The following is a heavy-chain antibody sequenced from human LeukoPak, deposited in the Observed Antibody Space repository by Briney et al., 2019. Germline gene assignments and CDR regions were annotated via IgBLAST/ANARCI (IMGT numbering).Heavy chain of an antibody. Sequence: SVKVSCKASGGTFTSYGISWVRQAPGQGLEWMGGIIPMFGTTKYAQKFQGRVTITADQSTRTAYMEMSSLRSEDTALYYCSTVGSSASEPYDCWGQGTLVTVSS. V-gene: IGHV1-69*01. J-gene: IGHJ4*02. CDR3: STVGSSASEPYDC. CDR1: GGTFTSYG. D-gene: IGHD2-2*01. CDR2: IIPMFGTT.